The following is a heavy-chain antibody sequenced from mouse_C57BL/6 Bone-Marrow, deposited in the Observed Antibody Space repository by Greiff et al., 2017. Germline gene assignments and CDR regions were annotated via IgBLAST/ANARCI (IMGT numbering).Heavy chain of an antibody. Sequence: VQLQQSGAELAKPGASVKLSCKASGYTFTSYWMHWVKQRPGQGLEWIGYINPSSGYTKYNQKFKDQATLTADKSSSTAYMQLSSLTYEDSAVYYCAIDGYYGTFAYWGQGTTLTVSS. V-gene: IGHV1-7*01. CDR3: AIDGYYGTFAY. J-gene: IGHJ2*01. CDR2: INPSSGYT. CDR1: GYTFTSYW. D-gene: IGHD2-3*01.